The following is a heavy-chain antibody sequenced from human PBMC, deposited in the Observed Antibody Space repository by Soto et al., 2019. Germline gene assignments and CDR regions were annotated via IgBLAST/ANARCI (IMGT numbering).Heavy chain of an antibody. V-gene: IGHV1-69*01. CDR2: IIPIFGTT. J-gene: IGHJ5*02. CDR1: GGTFSSYA. CDR3: VLSSSLLRGTRQVDWFDP. D-gene: IGHD6-6*01. Sequence: QVQLVQSGAEVQKPGSSVKVSCKTSGGTFSSYAISWVRQAPGQGLEWMGGIIPIFGTTNYAQKFQGRVTITGEASKSTDYMELSSLRSEDTAVYYCVLSSSLLRGTRQVDWFDPWGQGTLVTVSS.